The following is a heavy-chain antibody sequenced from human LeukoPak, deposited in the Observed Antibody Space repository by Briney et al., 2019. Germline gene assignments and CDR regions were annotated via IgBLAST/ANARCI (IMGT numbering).Heavy chain of an antibody. J-gene: IGHJ5*02. D-gene: IGHD3-22*01. V-gene: IGHV3-43*01. CDR2: ISWDGGST. CDR3: AKDPYYYDSSGLNWFDP. CDR1: GFTFDDYT. Sequence: PGGSLRLSCAASGFTFDDYTMHWVRQAPGKGLEWVSLISWDGGSTYYADSVKGRFTISRDNSKNTLYLQMNSLRAEDTAVYYCAKDPYYYDSSGLNWFDPWGQGTLVTVSS.